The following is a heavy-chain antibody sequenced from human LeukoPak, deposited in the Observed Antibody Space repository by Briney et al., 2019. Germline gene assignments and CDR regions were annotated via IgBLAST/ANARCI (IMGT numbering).Heavy chain of an antibody. CDR2: ISSSSSYI. J-gene: IGHJ3*02. D-gene: IGHD3-3*01. V-gene: IGHV3-21*01. Sequence: GGSLRLSCAASGFTFSSYSMNWVRHAPGKGLEWVSSISSSSSYIYYADSVKGRFTISRDNAKNSLYLQMNSLRAEDTAVYYCARDGILYDFWTSDAFDIWGQGTMVTVSS. CDR3: ARDGILYDFWTSDAFDI. CDR1: GFTFSSYS.